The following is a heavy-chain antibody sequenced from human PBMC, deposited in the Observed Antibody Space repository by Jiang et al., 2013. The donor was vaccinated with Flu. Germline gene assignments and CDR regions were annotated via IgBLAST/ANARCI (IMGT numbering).Heavy chain of an antibody. CDR2: IHYSGST. V-gene: IGHV4-59*01. CDR3: ARVDNAGSRRWFDP. J-gene: IGHJ5*02. CDR1: GGSISSYY. D-gene: IGHD3-10*01. Sequence: LLKPSETLSLTCGVSGGSISSYYWSWIRQPPGKGLEWIGYIHYSGSTNYNPSLNSRVTISLDTSKNQFSLNLIFVTAADTAVYYCARVDNAGSRRWFDPWGQGTLVTVSS.